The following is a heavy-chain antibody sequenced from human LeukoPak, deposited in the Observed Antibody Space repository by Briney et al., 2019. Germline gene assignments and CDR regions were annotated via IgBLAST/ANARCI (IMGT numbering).Heavy chain of an antibody. CDR3: ASEVVTPVHFLDY. Sequence: GGSLRLSCAASGFTFSSYSMNWVRQAPGKGLEWVSSISSSSSYIYYADSVKGRFTISRDNAENSLYLQMNSLRAEDTAVYYCASEVVTPVHFLDYWGQGTLVTVSS. J-gene: IGHJ4*02. CDR2: ISSSSSYI. CDR1: GFTFSSYS. V-gene: IGHV3-21*01. D-gene: IGHD4-23*01.